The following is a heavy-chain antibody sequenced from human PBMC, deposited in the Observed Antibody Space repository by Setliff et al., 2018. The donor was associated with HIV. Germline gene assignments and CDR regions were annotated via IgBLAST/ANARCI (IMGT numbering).Heavy chain of an antibody. CDR1: GYSFSSYW. D-gene: IGHD6-25*01. V-gene: IGHV5-51*01. Sequence: GESLKISCQASGYSFSSYWIGWVRQMPGKGPEWVGFIYPGDSDSRYSPSFRGQVTISADKSTTTAYLDWASLKASDTAMYYCVRYIGAAAGYIDHWGQGTLVTVSS. J-gene: IGHJ4*02. CDR2: IYPGDSDS. CDR3: VRYIGAAAGYIDH.